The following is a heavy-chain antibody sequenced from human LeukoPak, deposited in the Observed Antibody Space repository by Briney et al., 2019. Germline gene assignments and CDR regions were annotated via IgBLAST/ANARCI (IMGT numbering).Heavy chain of an antibody. D-gene: IGHD6-13*01. CDR1: GFSFSGYW. CDR3: AREWQGGIAAAGTRIEGDC. Sequence: GGSLRLSCAASGFSFSGYWMTWVRQAPGKGLEWVANIKQDGSEKNYVDSVKGRFTISRDNAKNSLFLQMNSLRVEDKAVYYCAREWQGGIAAAGTRIEGDCWGQGSLVAVS. J-gene: IGHJ4*02. V-gene: IGHV3-7*01. CDR2: IKQDGSEK.